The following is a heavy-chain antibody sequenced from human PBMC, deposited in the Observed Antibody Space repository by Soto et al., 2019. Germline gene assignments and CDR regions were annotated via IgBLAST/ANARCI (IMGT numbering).Heavy chain of an antibody. V-gene: IGHV2-5*02. CDR1: GFSLSTSGVG. Sequence: QITLKESGPTLVKPTQTLTLTCTFSGFSLSTSGVGVGWIRQPPGKALEWLALIYWDDDKRYSPSLKSRLTITKDTSKNQGVLTIAHMDPVDTATNYWARTVVVVASSPTFLAFDIWGQGAMVPVSS. CDR2: IYWDDDK. CDR3: ARTVVVVASSPTFLAFDI. D-gene: IGHD2-15*01. J-gene: IGHJ3*02.